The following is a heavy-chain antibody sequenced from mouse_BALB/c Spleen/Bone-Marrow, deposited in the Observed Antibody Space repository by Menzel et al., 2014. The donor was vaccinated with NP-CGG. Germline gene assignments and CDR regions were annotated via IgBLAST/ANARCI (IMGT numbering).Heavy chain of an antibody. CDR2: INSNGGST. CDR3: ARDYDCDY. CDR1: GFTFSSYG. D-gene: IGHD2-4*01. V-gene: IGHV5-6-3*01. J-gene: IGHJ2*01. Sequence: EVQLQESGGGLVQPGGSLKLSCAASGFTFSSYGMSWVRQTPDKRLELVATINSNGGSTYYPDSVKGRFTISRDNAKNTLYLQMSSLKSEDTAMYYCARDYDCDYWGQGTTLTVSS.